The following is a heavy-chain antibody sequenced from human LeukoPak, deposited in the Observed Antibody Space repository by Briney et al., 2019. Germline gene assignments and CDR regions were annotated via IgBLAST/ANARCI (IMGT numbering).Heavy chain of an antibody. Sequence: SETLSLTCTVSGVSISSYYWSWIRQPPGKGLEWIGYIYYSGSTNYNPSLKSRVTISVDTSKNQFSLKLSSVTAADTAVYYCARGYYDFWSGHPYPRSSEFDYWGQGTLVTVSS. J-gene: IGHJ4*02. V-gene: IGHV4-59*01. CDR3: ARGYYDFWSGHPYPRSSEFDY. CDR1: GVSISSYY. CDR2: IYYSGST. D-gene: IGHD3-3*01.